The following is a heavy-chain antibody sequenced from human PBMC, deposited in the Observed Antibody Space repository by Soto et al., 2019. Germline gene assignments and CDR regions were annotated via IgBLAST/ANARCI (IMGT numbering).Heavy chain of an antibody. CDR2: MNPNSVNT. V-gene: IGHV1-8*01. D-gene: IGHD3-22*01. Sequence: QVQLVQSGAEVKKPGASVKVSCKASGYTFTSYDINWVRQATGQGLEWMGWMNPNSVNTGYAQTFEGRVTMTTHTSISTADMELGSLGSEDTAAYYCARDRSGYCDNWGQGTLVTVSS. J-gene: IGHJ4*02. CDR3: ARDRSGYCDN. CDR1: GYTFTSYD.